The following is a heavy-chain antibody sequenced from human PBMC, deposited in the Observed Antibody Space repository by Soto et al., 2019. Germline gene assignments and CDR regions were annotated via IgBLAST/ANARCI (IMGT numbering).Heavy chain of an antibody. Sequence: PGGSLRLSCVASGFTFITSGMHWVRQAPGKGLEWVAIITYDGSDQHYADSVKGRFTISRDDSKNTLYLQMNSLKTEDTAVYYCTTTLVTRRGSYPNGMDVWGQGTTVTVSS. J-gene: IGHJ6*02. D-gene: IGHD1-26*01. V-gene: IGHV3-30*03. CDR1: GFTFITSG. CDR2: ITYDGSDQ. CDR3: TTTLVTRRGSYPNGMDV.